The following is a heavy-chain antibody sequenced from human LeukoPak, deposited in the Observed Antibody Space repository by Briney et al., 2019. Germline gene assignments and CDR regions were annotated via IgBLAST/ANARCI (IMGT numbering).Heavy chain of an antibody. J-gene: IGHJ4*02. Sequence: RASVTVSLKASGGTFSSYAISWVRQAPGQGLEWMGGIIPIFGTANYAQKFQGRVTITADESTSTAYMELSSLRSEDTAVYYCARYQSWKYSYGLGLDYWGQGTLVTVSS. CDR1: GGTFSSYA. CDR2: IIPIFGTA. D-gene: IGHD5-18*01. V-gene: IGHV1-69*13. CDR3: ARYQSWKYSYGLGLDY.